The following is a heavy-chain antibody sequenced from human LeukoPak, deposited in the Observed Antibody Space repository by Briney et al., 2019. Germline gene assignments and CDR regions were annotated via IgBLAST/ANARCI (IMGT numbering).Heavy chain of an antibody. V-gene: IGHV3-48*03. CDR2: ISSSGSTI. J-gene: IGHJ3*02. CDR1: GFTFSSYE. Sequence: PGGSLRLSCAASGFTFSSYEMNWVRQAPGKGLEWVSYISSSGSTIYYADSVKGRFTISRDNAKNSLYLQMNSLRAEDTAVYYCARDKRGDPKFGDTQDDDAFDIWGQGTMVTVSS. CDR3: ARDKRGDPKFGDTQDDDAFDI. D-gene: IGHD3-10*01.